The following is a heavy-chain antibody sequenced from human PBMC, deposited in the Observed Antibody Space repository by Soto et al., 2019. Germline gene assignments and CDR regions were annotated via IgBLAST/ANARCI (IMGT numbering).Heavy chain of an antibody. CDR1: GGTVASSHL. CDR3: AREIVTSGGNNYFDP. V-gene: IGHV4-4*02. CDR2: VYHTGDT. J-gene: IGHJ5*02. Sequence: QVQLQESGPRLVKPSGSLSLTCGVSGGTVASSHLWSWVRQSPSRGLEWIGNVYHTGDTNFNPSRQSRVTFSVDKSNNQFSRRLTSLTDADTAVYFCAREIVTSGGNNYFDPWGPGNLVTVSS. D-gene: IGHD3-10*01.